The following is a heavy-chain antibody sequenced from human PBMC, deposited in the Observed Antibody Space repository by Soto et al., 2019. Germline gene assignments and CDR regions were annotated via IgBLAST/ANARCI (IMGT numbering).Heavy chain of an antibody. D-gene: IGHD3-22*01. V-gene: IGHV4-59*01. CDR2: IYYSGST. CDR1: GGSISSYY. CDR3: ARGHYAEYYYDSRPWIYYFDY. J-gene: IGHJ4*02. Sequence: PSETLSLTCTVSGGSISSYYWSWIRQPPGKGLEWIGYIYYSGSTNYNPSLKSRVTISVDTSKNQFSLKLSSVTAADTAVYYCARGHYAEYYYDSRPWIYYFDYWGQGTLVTVSS.